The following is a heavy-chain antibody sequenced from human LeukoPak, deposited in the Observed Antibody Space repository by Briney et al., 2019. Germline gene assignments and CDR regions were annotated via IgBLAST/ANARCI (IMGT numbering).Heavy chain of an antibody. CDR3: AGGLIAAAT. J-gene: IGHJ4*02. Sequence: PGGSLRLSCAASGFTFSSFSMNWVRQAPGKGLEWVSYISSSSSTIYYADSVKGRFTISRDNAKNSLYLQMNSLRAEDTAVYFCAGGLIAAATWGQGTLVTVSS. CDR1: GFTFSSFS. D-gene: IGHD6-13*01. CDR2: ISSSSSTI. V-gene: IGHV3-48*04.